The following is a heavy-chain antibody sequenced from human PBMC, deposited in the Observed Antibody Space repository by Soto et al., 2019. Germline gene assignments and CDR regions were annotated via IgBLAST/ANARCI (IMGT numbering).Heavy chain of an antibody. D-gene: IGHD7-27*01. CDR2: ISGSGGST. J-gene: IGHJ4*02. Sequence: GSLIGAGTASGFTCSIFAMSGLRQSPGKGLEWVSTISGSGGSTYYADAVKGRFTISRDNSMGTLYLQMKSLRVEDTAIYYCAKEVSLGSTVDLGYWGQGALVTVSS. CDR3: AKEVSLGSTVDLGY. V-gene: IGHV3-23*01. CDR1: GFTCSIFA.